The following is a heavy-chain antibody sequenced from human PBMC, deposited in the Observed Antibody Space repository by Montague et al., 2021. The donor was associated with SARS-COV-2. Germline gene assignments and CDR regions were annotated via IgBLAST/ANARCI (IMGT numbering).Heavy chain of an antibody. CDR1: GGSFTDYY. V-gene: IGHV4-34*01. CDR3: VRFLRRVVPAATGHWEKNDCDYYMDV. D-gene: IGHD2-2*01. J-gene: IGHJ6*03. CDR2: ISHSGST. Sequence: SETLSLTCAVYGGSFTDYYWSCFLQHPGKKLVWFVEISHSGSTNYNPSLKNRVTISVDTSKNQFSRRMSTVIAADTTVYYCVRFLRRVVPAATGHWEKNDCDYYMDVWGKGTTVTVSS.